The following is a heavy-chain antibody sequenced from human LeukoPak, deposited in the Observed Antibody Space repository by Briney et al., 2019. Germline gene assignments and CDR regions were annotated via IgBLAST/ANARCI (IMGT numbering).Heavy chain of an antibody. J-gene: IGHJ4*02. CDR3: ASLDILTGYPN. D-gene: IGHD3-9*01. V-gene: IGHV3-21*01. CDR1: GFTFSSYS. Sequence: GGSLRLSCAASGFTFSSYSMNWVRQAPGKGLEWVSSISSSSSYIYYADSVKGRFTISRDNAKNSLYLQINSLRAEDAAVYYCASLDILTGYPNWGQGTLVTVSS. CDR2: ISSSSSYI.